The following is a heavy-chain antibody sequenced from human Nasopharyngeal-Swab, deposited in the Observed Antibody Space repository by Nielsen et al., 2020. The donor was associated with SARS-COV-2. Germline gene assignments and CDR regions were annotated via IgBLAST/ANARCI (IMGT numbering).Heavy chain of an antibody. J-gene: IGHJ4*02. D-gene: IGHD2-2*01. CDR2: IKQDGSEK. Sequence: WIRQSPGKGLEWVANIKQDGSEKYYVDSVKGRFTISRDNAKNSLYLQMNSLRAEDTAVYYCARVPYCSSTSCYDFDYWGQGTLVTVSS. V-gene: IGHV3-7*03. CDR3: ARVPYCSSTSCYDFDY.